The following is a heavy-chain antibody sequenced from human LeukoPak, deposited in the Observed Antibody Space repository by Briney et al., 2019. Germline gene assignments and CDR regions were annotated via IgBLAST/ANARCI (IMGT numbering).Heavy chain of an antibody. J-gene: IGHJ6*02. CDR3: ARDWCSAGSCCGMDV. Sequence: ASVKVSCKASGGTFSSYGLSWVRQAPGQGLEWMGGIIPLFGTANYAQKFQGRVTITADESTSTAYMDLSSLRSEDTAMYYCARDWCSAGSCCGMDVWGQGTTVTVSS. D-gene: IGHD2-15*01. CDR2: IIPLFGTA. CDR1: GGTFSSYG. V-gene: IGHV1-69*01.